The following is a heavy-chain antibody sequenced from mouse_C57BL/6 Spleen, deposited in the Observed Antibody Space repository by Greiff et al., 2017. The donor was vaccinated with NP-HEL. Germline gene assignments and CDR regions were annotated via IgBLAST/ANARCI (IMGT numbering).Heavy chain of an antibody. V-gene: IGHV5-9-1*02. CDR3: TRGKTYSAMYY. CDR1: GFTFSSYA. D-gene: IGHD2-12*01. Sequence: EVQLVESGEGLVKPGGSLKLSCAASGFTFSSYAMSWVRQTPEKRLEWVAYISSGGDYIYYADTVKGRFTISRDNARNTMYLQMSSLKSEDTAMYYCTRGKTYSAMYYWGQGTSVTVSS. CDR2: ISSGGDYI. J-gene: IGHJ4*01.